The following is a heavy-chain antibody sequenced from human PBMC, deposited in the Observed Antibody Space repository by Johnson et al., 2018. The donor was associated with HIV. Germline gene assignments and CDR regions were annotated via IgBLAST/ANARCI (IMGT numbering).Heavy chain of an antibody. D-gene: IGHD6-13*01. J-gene: IGHJ3*02. CDR1: GFTFSSFG. V-gene: IGHV3-30*03. CDR2: ISYDGSNK. CDR3: ARDGHSSSWNAFDI. Sequence: QVQLVESGGGVVQPGRSLRLSCAASGFTFSSFGMHWVRQAPGKGLEWVAVISYDGSNKYYADSVKGRFTISRDNAKNSLYLQMNSLRAEDTALYYCARDGHSSSWNAFDIWGQGTMVTVSS.